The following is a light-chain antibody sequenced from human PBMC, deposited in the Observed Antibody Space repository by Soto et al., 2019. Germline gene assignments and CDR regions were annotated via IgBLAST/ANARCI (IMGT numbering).Light chain of an antibody. J-gene: IGKJ5*01. V-gene: IGKV3-20*01. CDR3: QQHGSSPPIN. CDR1: QSVSSSY. CDR2: GAS. Sequence: EIVLTHSPGTLSLSPWERATLSCRASQSVSSSYLAWYQQKPGQAPRLLIYGASSRATGIPDRFSGSGSGTDFTLTISRLEPEDFAVYYCQQHGSSPPINFGQGTRLEIK.